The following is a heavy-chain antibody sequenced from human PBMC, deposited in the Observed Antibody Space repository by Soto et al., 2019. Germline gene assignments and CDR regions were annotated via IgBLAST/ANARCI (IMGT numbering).Heavy chain of an antibody. CDR2: INAGNGNT. Sequence: ASMKVSCKASGYTFTSYAMHWVRQAPGQRLEWMGWINAGNGNTKYSQKFQGRVTITRDTSASTAYMELSSLRSEDTAVYYCARDTLYDSSGYYYVGYNWFDPWGQGTLVTVS. J-gene: IGHJ5*02. CDR1: GYTFTSYA. D-gene: IGHD3-22*01. CDR3: ARDTLYDSSGYYYVGYNWFDP. V-gene: IGHV1-3*01.